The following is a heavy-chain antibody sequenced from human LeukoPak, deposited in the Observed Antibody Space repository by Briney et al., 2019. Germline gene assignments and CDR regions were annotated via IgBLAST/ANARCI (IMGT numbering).Heavy chain of an antibody. J-gene: IGHJ3*02. CDR2: ISGSGGST. D-gene: IGHD1-26*01. V-gene: IGHV3-23*01. Sequence: PGGSLRLSCAASGFTFSTFAMIWVRQPPGKGLEWVSAISGSGGSTYYADSVKGRFTISRDNSKNTLYLQMNSLRAEDTAVYYCAKDWAYSGSYKNDAFDIWGQGTMVTVSS. CDR3: AKDWAYSGSYKNDAFDI. CDR1: GFTFSTFA.